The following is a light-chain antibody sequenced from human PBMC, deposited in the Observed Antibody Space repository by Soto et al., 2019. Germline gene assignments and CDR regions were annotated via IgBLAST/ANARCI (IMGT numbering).Light chain of an antibody. CDR3: QQGWT. J-gene: IGKJ1*01. CDR1: QSISSW. V-gene: IGKV1-5*01. CDR2: DAS. Sequence: DLQMTQSPSTLSASVGDRVTITCRASQSISSWLAWYQQKPGKAPKLLIYDASSLESGVPSRFSGSGSGTEFTLTISSLQPDDFATYYCQQGWTFGQGTKVEIK.